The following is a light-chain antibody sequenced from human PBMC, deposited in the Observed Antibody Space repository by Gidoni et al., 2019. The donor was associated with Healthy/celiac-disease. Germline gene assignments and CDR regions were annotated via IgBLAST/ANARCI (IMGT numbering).Light chain of an antibody. Sequence: DIQMTQSPSSLSASVGDRVTITCRASQRISSYLNWYQQKPGKAPKLLIYAASSLQSGVPSRFSGSGSGTDFTLTISSLQPEDVATYYCQQSYRTPPTFXGXTKVEIK. CDR1: QRISSY. J-gene: IGKJ4*01. CDR3: QQSYRTPPT. V-gene: IGKV1-39*01. CDR2: AAS.